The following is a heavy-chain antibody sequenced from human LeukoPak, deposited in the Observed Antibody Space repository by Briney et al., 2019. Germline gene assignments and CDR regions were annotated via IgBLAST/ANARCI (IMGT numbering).Heavy chain of an antibody. Sequence: GGSLRLSCAASGFTFRSYAMSWVRQAPGKGLEWVLAISGSGTSTYYADSVKGRFTISRDNSKNTLYLQMNSLRAEDTAVYYCEGTYYYDSSDDYLGQGTLVTVSS. D-gene: IGHD3-22*01. V-gene: IGHV3-23*01. CDR3: EGTYYYDSSDDY. J-gene: IGHJ4*02. CDR2: ISGSGTST. CDR1: GFTFRSYA.